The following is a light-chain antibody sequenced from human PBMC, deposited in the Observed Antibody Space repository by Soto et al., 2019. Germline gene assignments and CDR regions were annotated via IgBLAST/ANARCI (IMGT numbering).Light chain of an antibody. Sequence: QLVLTQSPSASASLGASVKLTCTLSSGHSSYAIAWHQQQPEKGPRYLMKVNSDGSHSKGDGIPDRFSGSSSGAERYLTISSLQSEDEADYYCQTWCSGIHYVFGTVTKVTVL. V-gene: IGLV4-69*01. CDR2: VNSDGSH. CDR3: QTWCSGIHYV. J-gene: IGLJ1*01. CDR1: SGHSSYA.